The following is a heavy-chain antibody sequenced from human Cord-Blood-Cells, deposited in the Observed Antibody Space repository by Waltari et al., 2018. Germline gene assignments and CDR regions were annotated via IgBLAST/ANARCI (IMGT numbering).Heavy chain of an antibody. J-gene: IGHJ4*02. CDR1: GYTFTSYG. D-gene: IGHD6-13*01. CDR3: ARWEAAAGSFGVNDY. V-gene: IGHV1-18*01. Sequence: QVQLVQSGAEVKKPGASVKVSCRASGYTFTSYGISWVRQAPGQGLEWMGWISTYNGNTNYEPKIQGRVTMTTATSTSTAYMELRSVRSDDTAVYYCARWEAAAGSFGVNDYWGKGTLVTVSS. CDR2: ISTYNGNT.